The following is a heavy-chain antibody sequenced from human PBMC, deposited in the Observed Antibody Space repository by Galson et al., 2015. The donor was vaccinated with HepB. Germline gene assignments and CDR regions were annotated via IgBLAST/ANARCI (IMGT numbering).Heavy chain of an antibody. J-gene: IGHJ3*02. Sequence: SVKVSCKASGGTFSSYAISWVRQAPGQGLEWMGGIIPIFGTANYAQKFQGRVTITADESTSTAYMELSSLRSEDTAVYYCARERDIVVVPAAGTDDAFDIWGQGTMVTVSS. V-gene: IGHV1-69*13. CDR2: IIPIFGTA. D-gene: IGHD2-2*01. CDR3: ARERDIVVVPAAGTDDAFDI. CDR1: GGTFSSYA.